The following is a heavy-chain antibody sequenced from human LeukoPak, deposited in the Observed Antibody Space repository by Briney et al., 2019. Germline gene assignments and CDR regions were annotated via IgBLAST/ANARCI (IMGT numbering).Heavy chain of an antibody. V-gene: IGHV3-23*01. CDR3: AKLANYDILTGYYLTVGNWFDP. D-gene: IGHD3-9*01. CDR1: GFTFSSYG. J-gene: IGHJ5*02. CDR2: ISGSGGST. Sequence: GGSLRLSCAASGFTFSSYGMSWVRQAPGKGLEWVSAISGSGGSTYYADSVKGRFTISRDNSKNTLYLQMNSLRAEDTAVYYCAKLANYDILTGYYLTVGNWFDPWGQGTLVTVSS.